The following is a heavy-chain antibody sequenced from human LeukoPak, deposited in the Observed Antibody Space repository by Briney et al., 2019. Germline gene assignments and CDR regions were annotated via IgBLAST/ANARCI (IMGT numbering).Heavy chain of an antibody. CDR2: INHSGST. CDR3: AGDYDSGSYRFDF. CDR1: GGSFSGYY. D-gene: IGHD3-10*01. J-gene: IGHJ4*02. Sequence: SETLSLTCAVYGGSFSGYYWSWIRQPPGKGLEWIGEINHSGSTNYNPSLKSRATISLDTSRSQFSLQLRSVTAADTAVYYCAGDYDSGSYRFDFWGQGTLVTVSS. V-gene: IGHV4-34*01.